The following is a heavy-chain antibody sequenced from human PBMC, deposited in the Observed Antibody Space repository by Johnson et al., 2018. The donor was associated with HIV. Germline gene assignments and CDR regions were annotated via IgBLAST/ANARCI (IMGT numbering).Heavy chain of an antibody. CDR2: IRYDGSNK. Sequence: QVRLVESGGGVVHPGGSLRLSCAASGFIFNSYGMHWVRQAPGKGLEWVAFIRYDGSNKYYADSVKGRFTISRDNSKNTLYLQMNSLRAEDTAVYYCARAGARAFDIWGQGTMVTVSS. J-gene: IGHJ3*02. V-gene: IGHV3-30*02. CDR3: ARAGARAFDI. CDR1: GFIFNSYG. D-gene: IGHD1-26*01.